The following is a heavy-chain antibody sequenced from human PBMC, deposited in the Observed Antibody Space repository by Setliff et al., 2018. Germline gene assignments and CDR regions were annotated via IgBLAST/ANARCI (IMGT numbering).Heavy chain of an antibody. D-gene: IGHD3-22*01. V-gene: IGHV4-4*07. J-gene: IGHJ4*02. Sequence: PSETLSLTCTVSGGSISSYYWSWIRQPAGKGLEWIGHIYIGGSANYNPSLKSRVTISVDTSKNQFSLKLSSVTAADTAAYYCAREYYYDSSGSFDYWGQGTLVTVSS. CDR3: AREYYYDSSGSFDY. CDR2: IYIGGSA. CDR1: GGSISSYY.